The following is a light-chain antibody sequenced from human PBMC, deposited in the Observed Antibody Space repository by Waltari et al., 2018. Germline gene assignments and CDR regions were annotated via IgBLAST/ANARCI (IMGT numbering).Light chain of an antibody. CDR1: TSDVGSYNL. CDR2: EVT. CDR3: CSYVGLGTYV. Sequence: QSALTQPASVSGTPGQSITISCTGTTSDVGSYNLVSWYQHHPGKAPTLLIYEVTKRAPGTSDRFSASKSGNTASLSISGLQAQEDEADYYCCSYVGLGTYVFGTGTKVTV. J-gene: IGLJ1*01. V-gene: IGLV2-23*02.